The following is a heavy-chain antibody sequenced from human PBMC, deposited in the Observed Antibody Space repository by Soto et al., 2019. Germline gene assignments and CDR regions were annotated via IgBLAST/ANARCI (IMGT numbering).Heavy chain of an antibody. CDR1: GGTFISYA. Sequence: ASVQVSCQASGGTFISYAISWVRQAPGQGLEWMGGIIPIFGTANYAQKFQGRVTITADESTTTAYMELSSLRSEDTAVYYCARAEGSGGGYYFDYWGQGTLVTVSS. D-gene: IGHD3-10*01. CDR2: IIPIFGTA. CDR3: ARAEGSGGGYYFDY. J-gene: IGHJ4*02. V-gene: IGHV1-69*13.